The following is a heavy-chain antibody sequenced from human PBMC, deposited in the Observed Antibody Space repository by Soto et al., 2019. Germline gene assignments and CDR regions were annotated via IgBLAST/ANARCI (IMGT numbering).Heavy chain of an antibody. V-gene: IGHV3-48*01. CDR3: ARGLYSSGWYPIDY. D-gene: IGHD6-19*01. J-gene: IGHJ4*02. CDR1: GFTFSSYS. Sequence: GGSLRLSCAASGFTFSSYSMNWVRQAPGKGLEWVSYISSSSSTIYYADSVKGRFTISRDNAKNSLYLQMNSLRAEDTAVYYCARGLYSSGWYPIDYWGQGTLVTVSS. CDR2: ISSSSSTI.